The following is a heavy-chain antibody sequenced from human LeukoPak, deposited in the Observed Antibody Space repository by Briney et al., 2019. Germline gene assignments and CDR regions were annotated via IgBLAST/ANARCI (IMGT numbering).Heavy chain of an antibody. CDR2: FDPADGET. D-gene: IGHD6-19*01. Sequence: ASVKVSCRVSGYTLTELSMHWVRQAPGKGLEWMGGFDPADGETIYAQKFQGRVTMTEDTSSDTAYMELSSLRSDDTAVYYCAKSSGWLRGWFDPWGQGTLVTVSS. J-gene: IGHJ5*02. CDR1: GYTLTELS. V-gene: IGHV1-24*01. CDR3: AKSSGWLRGWFDP.